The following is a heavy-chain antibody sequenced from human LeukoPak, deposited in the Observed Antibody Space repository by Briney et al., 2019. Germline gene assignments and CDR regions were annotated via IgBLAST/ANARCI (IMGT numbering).Heavy chain of an antibody. CDR1: GGSFSGYY. Sequence: PSETLSLTCAVYGGSFSGYYWSWIRQPPGKGLEWIGEINHSGSTKYNPSLKSRVTISVDTSKNQFSLKLSSVTAAATAVYYCARGPGIVVAQTSVLFLGFDIWGQGTMVTVSS. CDR2: INHSGST. CDR3: ARGPGIVVAQTSVLFLGFDI. J-gene: IGHJ3*02. D-gene: IGHD6-19*01. V-gene: IGHV4-34*01.